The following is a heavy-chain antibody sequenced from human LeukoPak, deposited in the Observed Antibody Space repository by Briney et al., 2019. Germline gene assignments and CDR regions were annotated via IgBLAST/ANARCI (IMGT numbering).Heavy chain of an antibody. CDR1: GXSVSNTY. CDR3: ARGTVTAPDY. Sequence: GGSLRLSCAASGXSVSNTYMSWVRQAPGKGLEWVSIIYSGGNTYYADSVKGRFTISRDNSKNTLYLQMNRLRPEDTAVYYCARGTVTAPDYWGQGTLVTVSS. V-gene: IGHV3-53*01. J-gene: IGHJ4*02. D-gene: IGHD2-21*02. CDR2: IYSGGNT.